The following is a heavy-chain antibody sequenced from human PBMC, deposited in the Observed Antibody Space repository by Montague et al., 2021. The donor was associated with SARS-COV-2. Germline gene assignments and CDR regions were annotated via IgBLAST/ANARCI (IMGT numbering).Heavy chain of an antibody. CDR1: GGSISSYY. CDR2: IYYCGSA. V-gene: IGHV4-59*01. CDR3: ERVPFVGRPLMNYYYGMDV. D-gene: IGHD3-16*01. J-gene: IGHJ6*02. Sequence: SETLSLTCTVSGGSISSYYLSWIRQPPGKGLEWIGHIYYCGSANYNPSLKSRVTISVDTSKNQFSLKLSSVTAADTAVYYCERVPFVGRPLMNYYYGMDVWGQGTTVNVSS.